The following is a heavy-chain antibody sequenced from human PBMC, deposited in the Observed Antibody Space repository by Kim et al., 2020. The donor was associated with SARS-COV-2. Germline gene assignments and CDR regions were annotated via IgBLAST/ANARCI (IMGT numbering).Heavy chain of an antibody. Sequence: YADPVKGRFTISRDNSKNTLYLQMNSLRAEDTAVYYCARGGGSYFFSLDYWGQGTLVTVSS. D-gene: IGHD1-26*01. J-gene: IGHJ4*02. CDR3: ARGGGSYFFSLDY. V-gene: IGHV3-30*01.